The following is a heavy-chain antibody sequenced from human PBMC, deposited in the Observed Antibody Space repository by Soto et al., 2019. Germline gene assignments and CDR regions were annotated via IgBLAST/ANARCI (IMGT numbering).Heavy chain of an antibody. V-gene: IGHV1-69*13. CDR2: IIPLFGTA. J-gene: IGHJ3*01. CDR3: ARYRTKVPVAFDV. Sequence: SVQVSCKTSGGTFSTYAIYWVRQAPGQGLEWMGAIIPLFGTADYAQKFQGRVTITADESTSTAYMELSSLRSEDTAVYYCARYRTKVPVAFDVWGQGTMVTVSS. CDR1: GGTFSTYA. D-gene: IGHD3-16*02.